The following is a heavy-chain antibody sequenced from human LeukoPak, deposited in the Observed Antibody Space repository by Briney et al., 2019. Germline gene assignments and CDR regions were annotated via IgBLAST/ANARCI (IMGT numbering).Heavy chain of an antibody. J-gene: IGHJ4*02. V-gene: IGHV3-74*01. CDR3: ARALRSGFDY. CDR1: GFTFSSYW. D-gene: IGHD6-19*01. CDR2: INSDGSST. Sequence: PGGSLRLSCAASGFTFSSYWMRWVRQAPGTGLVWVSRINSDGSSTSYADSVKGRFTISRDNAKNTLYLQMNSLRAEDTAVYYCARALRSGFDYWGQGTLVTVSS.